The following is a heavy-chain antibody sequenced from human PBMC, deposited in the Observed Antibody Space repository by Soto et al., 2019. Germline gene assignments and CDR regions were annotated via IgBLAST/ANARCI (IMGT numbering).Heavy chain of an antibody. Sequence: QVQLVESGGGVVRPGRSLRLSCAASGFTFSSYGMHWVRQAPGKGLEWVAVIWYDGSNKYYADSVKGRFTISRDNSKNTLYLQMNSLRAEDTAVYYCARSAEGYSYESGAYYYYYGMDVWGQGTTVTVSS. CDR1: GFTFSSYG. J-gene: IGHJ6*02. CDR3: ARSAEGYSYESGAYYYYYGMDV. CDR2: IWYDGSNK. V-gene: IGHV3-33*01. D-gene: IGHD5-18*01.